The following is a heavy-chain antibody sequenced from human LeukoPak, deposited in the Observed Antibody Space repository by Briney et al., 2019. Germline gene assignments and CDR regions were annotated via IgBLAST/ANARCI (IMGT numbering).Heavy chain of an antibody. V-gene: IGHV1-2*02. D-gene: IGHD3-22*01. CDR2: INPNNGGT. Sequence: GASVKVSCKASGYTFSAYYMHWVRQAPGQGLEWMGWINPNNGGTNYAQNIQGRVTMTRDTSISTAYMELSRLRSDDTAVYYCAREGPPSEVVVITPHFDYWGQGTLVTVSS. CDR1: GYTFSAYY. J-gene: IGHJ4*02. CDR3: AREGPPSEVVVITPHFDY.